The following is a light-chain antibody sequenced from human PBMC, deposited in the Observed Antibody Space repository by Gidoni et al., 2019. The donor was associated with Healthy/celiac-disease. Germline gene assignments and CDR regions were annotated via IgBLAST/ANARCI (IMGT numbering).Light chain of an antibody. CDR1: QSVISY. Sequence: EIVLTQSPATLSLSPGERATLSCRASQSVISYLAWYPQNPGQAPRLLIDDASNRATGIPARFSGSGSGTDFTLTISSLEPEDFAVYYCQQRSNWPRLTFGGGTKVEIK. CDR3: QQRSNWPRLT. J-gene: IGKJ4*01. V-gene: IGKV3-11*01. CDR2: DAS.